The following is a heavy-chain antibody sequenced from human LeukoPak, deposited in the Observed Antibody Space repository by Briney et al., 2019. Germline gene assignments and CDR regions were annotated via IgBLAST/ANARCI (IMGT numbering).Heavy chain of an antibody. V-gene: IGHV4-59*01. CDR1: GGSISSYY. CDR2: IYYSGST. Sequence: SETLSLTCTVSGGSISSYYWSRIRQPPGKGLEWIGYIYYSGSTNYNPSLKSRVTISVDTSKNQFSLKLSSVTAADTAVYYCARDNGFGELFAEPHAFDIWGQGTMVTVSS. J-gene: IGHJ3*02. D-gene: IGHD3-10*01. CDR3: ARDNGFGELFAEPHAFDI.